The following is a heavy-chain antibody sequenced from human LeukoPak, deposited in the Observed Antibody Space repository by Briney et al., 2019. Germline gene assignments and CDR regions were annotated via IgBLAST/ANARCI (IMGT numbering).Heavy chain of an antibody. CDR2: ISSSSSYI. Sequence: GGSLRLSCAASGFTFSSYSMNWVRQAPGKGLEWGSSISSSSSYIYYADSVKGRFTISRDNATNSLYMQMNSLRAEDTAVYYCARVLTVGATTDAFDIWGQGTMVTVSS. J-gene: IGHJ3*02. CDR1: GFTFSSYS. V-gene: IGHV3-21*01. D-gene: IGHD1-26*01. CDR3: ARVLTVGATTDAFDI.